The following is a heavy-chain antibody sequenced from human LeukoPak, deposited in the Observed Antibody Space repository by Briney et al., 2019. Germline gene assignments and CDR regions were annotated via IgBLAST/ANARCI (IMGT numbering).Heavy chain of an antibody. CDR1: GFIVSSNY. Sequence: PGGSLRLSCAASGFIVSSNYMNWVRQTPGKGLEWVSGISGSGDNTYYADSVKGRFTISRDNSKNTLYVQVNSLGTEDTTAYYCAKGSYYDSSGSFYFDYWGQGTLVTVSS. D-gene: IGHD3-22*01. J-gene: IGHJ4*02. V-gene: IGHV3-23*01. CDR3: AKGSYYDSSGSFYFDY. CDR2: ISGSGDNT.